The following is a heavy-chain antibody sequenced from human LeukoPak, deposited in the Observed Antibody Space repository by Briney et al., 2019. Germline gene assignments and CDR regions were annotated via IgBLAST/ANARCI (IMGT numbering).Heavy chain of an antibody. CDR3: AREDYYNSGGYYLDY. D-gene: IGHD3-22*01. CDR1: GDSISSGGYS. CDR2: IYHSGST. V-gene: IGHV4-38-2*01. Sequence: SETLSLTCAVTGDSISSGGYSWSWIRQPPGKGLEWIGNIYHSGSTNYSPSLKSRVTISVDTSKNQFSLKLSSVTAADTAVYFCAREDYYNSGGYYLDYWGQGTLVTVSS. J-gene: IGHJ4*02.